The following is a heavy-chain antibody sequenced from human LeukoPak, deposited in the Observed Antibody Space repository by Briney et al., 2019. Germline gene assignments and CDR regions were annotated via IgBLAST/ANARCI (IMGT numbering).Heavy chain of an antibody. V-gene: IGHV1-2*02. D-gene: IGHD2-15*01. Sequence: GASVKVSCKASGYTFTGYYMHWVRQAPGQGLEWMGWINPNSGGTSYAQKFQGRVTMTRDTSLSTAYMDLSRLTSDDTAVYYCARDWPGISLHFDLWGRGTLITVSS. CDR3: ARDWPGISLHFDL. CDR2: INPNSGGT. J-gene: IGHJ2*01. CDR1: GYTFTGYY.